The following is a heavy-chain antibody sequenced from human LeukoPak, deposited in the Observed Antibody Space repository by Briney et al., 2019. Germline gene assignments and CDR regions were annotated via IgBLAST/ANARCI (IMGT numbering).Heavy chain of an antibody. CDR3: ARVLRFLRYFDY. D-gene: IGHD3-3*01. CDR1: GFTFDDYA. CDR2: ISSSGSTI. Sequence: GRSLRLSCAASGFTFDDYAMHWVRQAPGKGLEWVSYISSSGSTIYYADSVKGRFTISRDNAKNSLYLQMNSLRAEGTAVYYCARVLRFLRYFDYWGQGTLVTVSS. J-gene: IGHJ4*02. V-gene: IGHV3-48*03.